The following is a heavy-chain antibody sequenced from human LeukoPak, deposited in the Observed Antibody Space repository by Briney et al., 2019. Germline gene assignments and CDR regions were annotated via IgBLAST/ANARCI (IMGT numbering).Heavy chain of an antibody. CDR3: ARGGERVTAGTIGGGPRRYYYYYMDV. CDR1: GGSFSGYY. V-gene: IGHV4-34*01. Sequence: PSETLSLTCAVYGGSFSGYYWSWIRQPPGKGLEWIGEINHSGSANYNPSLKSRVTISVDTSKNQFSVKLSSVTAADTAVYYCARGGERVTAGTIGGGPRRYYYYYMDVWGKGTTVTVSS. J-gene: IGHJ6*03. D-gene: IGHD1-1*01. CDR2: INHSGSA.